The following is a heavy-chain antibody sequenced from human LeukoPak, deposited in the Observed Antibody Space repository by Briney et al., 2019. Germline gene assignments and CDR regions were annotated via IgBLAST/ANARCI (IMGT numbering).Heavy chain of an antibody. Sequence: SETLSLTCTVSGGSISNSDYYWGWIRQPPGKGLEWIGSIRNAGTTYYNPSLKSRLTISVDTSKNQFSLKLSSVTAADTAVYYCARDIFPRGGAYYYYYMDVWGKGTTVTVSS. CDR3: ARDIFPRGGAYYYYYMDV. J-gene: IGHJ6*03. CDR1: GGSISNSDYY. D-gene: IGHD3-9*01. CDR2: IRNAGTT. V-gene: IGHV4-39*07.